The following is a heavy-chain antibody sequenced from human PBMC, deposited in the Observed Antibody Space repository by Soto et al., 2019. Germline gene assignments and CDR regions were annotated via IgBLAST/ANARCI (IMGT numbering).Heavy chain of an antibody. V-gene: IGHV3-13*01. CDR2: IGTAGDT. CDR3: AGGHNSGWSAFDV. Sequence: EVQLVESGGNLVQPGGSLRLSCAASGFTFSSYDMHWVRQDTGKGLEWVSAIGTAGDTYYPDSVTGRSTIARENAKNSFYLQMNSLRAGETDVSYCAGGHNSGWSAFDVWGQGTMVTVSS. CDR1: GFTFSSYD. J-gene: IGHJ3*01. D-gene: IGHD6-19*01.